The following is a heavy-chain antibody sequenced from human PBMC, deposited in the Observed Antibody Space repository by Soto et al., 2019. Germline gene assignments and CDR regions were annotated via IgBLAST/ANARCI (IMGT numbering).Heavy chain of an antibody. CDR2: IIPVLGTP. CDR1: GGTFTSTA. Sequence: QVLLVQSSAEVKKPGSSVKVSCKASGGTFTSTAFSWVRQAPGQGLEWMGGIIPVLGTPNYAQKFQGRLTVTADASTTTVHMELSSLRSDDTSVYYCASSAGLDHLLNYYGLNVCGQGTTVTVSS. D-gene: IGHD6-13*01. V-gene: IGHV1-69*01. CDR3: ASSAGLDHLLNYYGLNV. J-gene: IGHJ6*02.